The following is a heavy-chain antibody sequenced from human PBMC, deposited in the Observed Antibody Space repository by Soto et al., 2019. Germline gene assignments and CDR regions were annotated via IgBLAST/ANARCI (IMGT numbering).Heavy chain of an antibody. CDR3: ARGWQLVELGADGFFDY. V-gene: IGHV4-31*03. CDR2: IFYSGST. CDR1: GGSISSGGYY. Sequence: QVQLQESGPGLVKPSQTLSLTCTVSGGSISSGGYYWSWIRQNPGKGLAWVVYIFYSGSTYYNPSLISRVTTSVDTSKIQFSRKLSSVTAADTAVYYCARGWQLVELGADGFFDYLGQGTLVTVSS. J-gene: IGHJ4*02. D-gene: IGHD6-6*01.